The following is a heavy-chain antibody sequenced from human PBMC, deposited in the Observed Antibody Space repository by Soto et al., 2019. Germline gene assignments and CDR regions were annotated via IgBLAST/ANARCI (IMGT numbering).Heavy chain of an antibody. CDR1: GCSISSYY. V-gene: IGHV4-4*07. CDR3: ARDSMTRNYYYDGMDV. CDR2: IYTSGST. Sequence: SDTLSLTCPVSGCSISSYYWSWIRQPAGKGLEWIGRIYTSGSTNYNPSLKSRVTMSVDTSKNQFSLKLSSVTAADTAVYYCARDSMTRNYYYDGMDVWGQGTTVTVSS. J-gene: IGHJ6*02.